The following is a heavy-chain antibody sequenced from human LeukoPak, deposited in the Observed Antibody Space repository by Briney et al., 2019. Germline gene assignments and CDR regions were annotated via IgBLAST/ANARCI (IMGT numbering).Heavy chain of an antibody. CDR3: ARTEIAATLYFDY. D-gene: IGHD2-15*01. V-gene: IGHV4-59*01. J-gene: IGHJ4*02. CDR2: IYYSGST. CDR1: GGSISTYY. Sequence: SETLSLTCTVSGGSISTYYWSWIRQPPGKGLEWIAYIYYSGSTNYNPSLKSRVTISEDTSKNQFSLRLSSVTAADTAVYYCARTEIAATLYFDYWGQGNLVTVSS.